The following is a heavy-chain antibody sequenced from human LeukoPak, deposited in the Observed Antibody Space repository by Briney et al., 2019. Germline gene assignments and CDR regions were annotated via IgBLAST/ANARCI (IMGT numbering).Heavy chain of an antibody. J-gene: IGHJ4*02. V-gene: IGHV3-23*01. Sequence: GGSLRLSCAASGFTFSSYAMSWVRQASGKGLEWVSTISGSGVSTYYADSVKGRFTISRDNSKNTLYLQMNSLRAEDTAVYYCARLADYGNYGPREYLDFWGQGTLVTVSS. CDR2: ISGSGVST. CDR1: GFTFSSYA. D-gene: IGHD4-11*01. CDR3: ARLADYGNYGPREYLDF.